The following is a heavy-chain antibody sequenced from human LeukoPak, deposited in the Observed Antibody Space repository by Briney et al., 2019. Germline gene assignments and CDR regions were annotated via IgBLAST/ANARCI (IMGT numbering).Heavy chain of an antibody. CDR3: ARDDSGGFAYYYGMDV. Sequence: SVKVSCKASGGTFSSYAISWVRQAPGQGLEWMGGIIPIFGTANYAQKFQGRVTITADESTSTAYMELSSLRSEDTAVYYCARDDSGGFAYYYGMDVWGQGTTVTVSS. V-gene: IGHV1-69*13. CDR2: IIPIFGTA. CDR1: GGTFSSYA. J-gene: IGHJ6*02. D-gene: IGHD6-19*01.